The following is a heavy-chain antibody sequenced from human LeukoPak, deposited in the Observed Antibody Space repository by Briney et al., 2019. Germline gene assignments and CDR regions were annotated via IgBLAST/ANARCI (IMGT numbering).Heavy chain of an antibody. V-gene: IGHV3-66*01. CDR3: ARTNYLDV. CDR1: GFTVSSSY. J-gene: IGHJ6*02. CDR2: IYPGGNT. D-gene: IGHD2-8*01. Sequence: GGSLRLSCAASGFTVSSSYMSWVRQAPGKGLEWVSIIYPGGNTYYADSVEGRFTISRDNSKNTLYLHMNSLRAEDTAVYYCARTNYLDVWGRGTTVTVSS.